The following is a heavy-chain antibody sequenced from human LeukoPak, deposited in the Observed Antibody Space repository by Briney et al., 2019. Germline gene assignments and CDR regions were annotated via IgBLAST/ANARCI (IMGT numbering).Heavy chain of an antibody. D-gene: IGHD6-13*01. V-gene: IGHV4-30-4*08. J-gene: IGHJ2*01. CDR3: ARDLTVAAAGLNWYFDL. CDR2: IYYSGST. CDR1: GGSVFSSSDY. Sequence: RPSETLSLTCNVSGGSVFSSSDYWAWIRQPPGKGLEWIGYIYYSGSTYYNPSLKSRVTISVDTSKNQFSLKLSSVTAADTAVYYCARDLTVAAAGLNWYFDLWGRGTLVTVSS.